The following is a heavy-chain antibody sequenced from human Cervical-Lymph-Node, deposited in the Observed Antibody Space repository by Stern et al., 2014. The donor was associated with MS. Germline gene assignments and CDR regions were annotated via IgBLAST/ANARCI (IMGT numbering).Heavy chain of an antibody. V-gene: IGHV2-5*02. CDR3: PYSFSPWPPGAFHV. Sequence: QVTLKESGPALVKPTQTLTLTCSFSGFSLTTSGVGVGWIRQPPGMALEWLAVNYWDEDERYSPSLKNRVTITKDPPNNQVVLTLTDMDPLDTATYFCPYSFSPWPPGAFHVWGPGTMVTASS. CDR1: GFSLTTSGVG. CDR2: NYWDEDE. J-gene: IGHJ3*01.